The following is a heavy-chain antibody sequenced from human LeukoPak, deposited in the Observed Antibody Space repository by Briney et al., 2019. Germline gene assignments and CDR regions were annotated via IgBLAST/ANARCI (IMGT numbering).Heavy chain of an antibody. CDR1: GYTFTSYD. J-gene: IGHJ4*02. CDR3: ARSGLGARALLYPY. CDR2: MNTNSGNT. V-gene: IGHV1-8*01. D-gene: IGHD3/OR15-3a*01. Sequence: ASVKVSCMASGYTFTSYDINWVRQATGQGLEWMGWMNTNSGNTGYAQKFQGRVTMTRNTSISTAYMELSSLRSEDTAVYYCARSGLGARALLYPYRGQGTLVTVSS.